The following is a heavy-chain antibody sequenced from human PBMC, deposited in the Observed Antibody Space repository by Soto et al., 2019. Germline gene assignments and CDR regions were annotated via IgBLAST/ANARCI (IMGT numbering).Heavy chain of an antibody. Sequence: QVQLQESGPGLVKPSETLSLTCTISGGSVSSGSYYWSWIRQPPGKGLEWIGYIYYSGSTNYNPSLKIGVTISVDTSKNQFSLKRSSVTAADTAVYYCAREYGDSARYYFVCWGQGPLVTVSS. CDR1: GGSVSSGSYY. CDR3: AREYGDSARYYFVC. CDR2: IYYSGST. J-gene: IGHJ4*02. V-gene: IGHV4-61*01. D-gene: IGHD4-17*01.